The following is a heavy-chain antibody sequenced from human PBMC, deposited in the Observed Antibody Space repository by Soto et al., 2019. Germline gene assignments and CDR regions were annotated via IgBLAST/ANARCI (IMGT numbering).Heavy chain of an antibody. CDR3: TTTRPGTNVFDN. CDR1: GSTFINAW. Sequence: GSLGLPGSASGSTFINAWMNGVRQAPGKGLEYIGRIRSKTDGVTTEYAAPVEGRFTISRDDSKNKLYLQMGGLKTEDTAVSYCTTTRPGTNVFDNWGQGTLVTV. V-gene: IGHV3-15*01. J-gene: IGHJ3*02. D-gene: IGHD6-13*01. CDR2: IRSKTDGVTT.